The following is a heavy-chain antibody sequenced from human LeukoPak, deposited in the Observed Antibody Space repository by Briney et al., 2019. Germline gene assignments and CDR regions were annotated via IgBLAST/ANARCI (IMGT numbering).Heavy chain of an antibody. Sequence: SQTLSLTFAISGDSVSSNSAAWNWIRQSPSRGLEWLGRTYYRSKWYNDYAVSVKNRITINPDTSKNQFSLQLNSVTPEDTAVYYCASGWVTTGYFDYWGQGTLVTVSS. J-gene: IGHJ4*02. D-gene: IGHD4-17*01. CDR1: GDSVSSNSAA. V-gene: IGHV6-1*01. CDR2: TYYRSKWYN. CDR3: ASGWVTTGYFDY.